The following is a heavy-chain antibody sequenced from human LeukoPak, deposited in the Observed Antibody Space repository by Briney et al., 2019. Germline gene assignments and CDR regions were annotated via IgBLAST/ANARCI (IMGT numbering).Heavy chain of an antibody. Sequence: GRSLRLSCAASGFTFDDYAMHWVGQAPGKGLEWVSGISWNSGSIGYADSVKGQFTISRDNAKNSLYLQMNSLRAEDTALYYCAKDRNSGSYSSYYGMYVWGQGTTVNVSS. CDR2: ISWNSGSI. V-gene: IGHV3-9*01. CDR3: AKDRNSGSYSSYYGMYV. CDR1: GFTFDDYA. D-gene: IGHD1-26*01. J-gene: IGHJ6*02.